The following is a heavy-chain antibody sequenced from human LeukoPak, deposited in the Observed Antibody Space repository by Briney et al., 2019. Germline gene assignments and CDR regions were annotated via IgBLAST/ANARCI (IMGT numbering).Heavy chain of an antibody. CDR1: GYTFTGYY. V-gene: IGHV1-2*02. Sequence: GASVKVSCKASGYTFTGYYIHWVRQAPGQGLERMGWINPDSGGTNFPQKFQGRVTMTRDTSISTAYMELSRLRSDDTAVYHCARGDSYGYTSGFDYWGQGTLVTVSS. CDR3: ARGDSYGYTSGFDY. D-gene: IGHD5-18*01. J-gene: IGHJ4*02. CDR2: INPDSGGT.